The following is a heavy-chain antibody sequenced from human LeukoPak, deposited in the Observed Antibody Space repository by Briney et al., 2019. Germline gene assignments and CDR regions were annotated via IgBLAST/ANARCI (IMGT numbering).Heavy chain of an antibody. J-gene: IGHJ4*02. D-gene: IGHD3-22*01. CDR1: GFTFSTYA. CDR2: ISFDGSTH. Sequence: GGSLRLSCAASGFTFSTYAMHWVRQAPGKGPKGVAVISFDGSTHYYAVSVKGRITIARDISANNLYLNMHRLRAEAAALYYCARDYQRRTEHGEKSGYSHWGQGSLVTVSS. CDR3: ARDYQRRTEHGEKSGYSH. V-gene: IGHV3-30*04.